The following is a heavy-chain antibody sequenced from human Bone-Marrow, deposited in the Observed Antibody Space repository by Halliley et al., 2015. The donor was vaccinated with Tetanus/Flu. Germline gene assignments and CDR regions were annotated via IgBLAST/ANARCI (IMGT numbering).Heavy chain of an antibody. J-gene: IGHJ4*02. Sequence: IGFIYYSGSTNSHPSPKSRGTISVDPSKNQFSLKLSSVTAADTAVYYCARERGWARSSHSIDSWGQGTLVNVSS. CDR2: IYYSGST. D-gene: IGHD6-6*01. V-gene: IGHV4-59*01. CDR3: ARERGWARSSHSIDS.